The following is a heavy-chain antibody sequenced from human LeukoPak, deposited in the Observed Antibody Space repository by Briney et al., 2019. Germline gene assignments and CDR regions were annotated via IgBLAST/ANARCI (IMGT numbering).Heavy chain of an antibody. Sequence: ASVKVSCKVSGYTLTELSMHWVRQAPGKGLEWMGGFDPEDGETIYAQKFQGRVTMTEDTSTDTAYMELSSLRAEDTAVYYCARDSANVVGAKSIFDYWGQGALVTVSS. CDR3: ARDSANVVGAKSIFDY. V-gene: IGHV1-24*01. CDR2: FDPEDGET. CDR1: GYTLTELS. J-gene: IGHJ4*02. D-gene: IGHD1-26*01.